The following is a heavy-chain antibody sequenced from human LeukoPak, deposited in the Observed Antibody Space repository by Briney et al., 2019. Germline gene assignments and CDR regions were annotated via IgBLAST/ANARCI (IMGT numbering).Heavy chain of an antibody. CDR3: ARDRPYHYGSGSLYYFDY. J-gene: IGHJ4*02. Sequence: PGGSLRLSCAASGFTFSDYYMSWIRQAPGKGLEWVSYINSGGYIIYYADSVKGRFTISRDNAKNSLYLQMNSLRAEDTAVYYCARDRPYHYGSGSLYYFDYWGQGTLVTVSS. V-gene: IGHV3-11*01. CDR1: GFTFSDYY. CDR2: INSGGYII. D-gene: IGHD3-10*01.